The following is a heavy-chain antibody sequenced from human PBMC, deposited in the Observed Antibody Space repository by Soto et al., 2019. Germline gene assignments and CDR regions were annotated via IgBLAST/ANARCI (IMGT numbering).Heavy chain of an antibody. V-gene: IGHV3-74*01. J-gene: IGHJ4*02. CDR3: ATAEVDY. CDR2: MNSDGSST. Sequence: PGGSLRLSSAASGFTFGNYWMHWVRQAPGKGLEWVSRMNSDGSSTNYADSVKGRFTVSRDNAKNTLYLQMNSLRAEDTAVYYCATAEVDYWGPGTLVTVSS. CDR1: GFTFGNYW.